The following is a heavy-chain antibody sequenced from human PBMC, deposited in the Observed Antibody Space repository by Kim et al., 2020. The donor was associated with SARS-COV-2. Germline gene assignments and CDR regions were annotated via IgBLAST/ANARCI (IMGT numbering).Heavy chain of an antibody. V-gene: IGHV4-34*01. D-gene: IGHD6-13*01. CDR1: GGSFSGYY. Sequence: SETLSLTCAVYGGSFSGYYWSWIRQPPGKGLEWIGEINHSGSTNYNPSLKSRVTISVDTSKNQFSLKLSSVTAADTAVYYCARQGYSSSWYSLCDYCGQGTLVTVSS. CDR3: ARQGYSSSWYSLCDY. CDR2: INHSGST. J-gene: IGHJ4*02.